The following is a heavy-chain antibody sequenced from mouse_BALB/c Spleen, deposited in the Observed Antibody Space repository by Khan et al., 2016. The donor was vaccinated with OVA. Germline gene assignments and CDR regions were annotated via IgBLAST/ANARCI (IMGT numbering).Heavy chain of an antibody. Sequence: VQLQQSGAERAKPGASVKMSCKASGYTFTTYWMHWVKQRPGQGLEWIGYINPTSGYTDYNEKFKDRATLSADKSSSTAYMPLSSLTSEDSAVYYCTRDRIDYWGQGTTLTVSS. J-gene: IGHJ2*01. CDR3: TRDRIDY. CDR2: INPTSGYT. CDR1: GYTFTTYW. V-gene: IGHV1-7*01.